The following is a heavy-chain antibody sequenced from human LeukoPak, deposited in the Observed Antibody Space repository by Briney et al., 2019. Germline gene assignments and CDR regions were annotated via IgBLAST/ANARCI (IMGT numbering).Heavy chain of an antibody. CDR2: ISGSGGDT. CDR3: ANGLGSSSSPNDYYYGMDV. Sequence: GGSLRLSCAASGFTFRNFPMTWVRQAPGKGLEAFSSISGSGGDTYYKDSVRGRFTISRDNSKNTLYLQMNSLRAEDTAVYYCANGLGSSSSPNDYYYGMDVWGQGTTVTVSS. V-gene: IGHV3-23*01. J-gene: IGHJ6*02. CDR1: GFTFRNFP. D-gene: IGHD2-2*01.